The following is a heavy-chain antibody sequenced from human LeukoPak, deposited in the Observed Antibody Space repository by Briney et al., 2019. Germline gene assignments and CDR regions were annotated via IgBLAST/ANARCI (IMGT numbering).Heavy chain of an antibody. D-gene: IGHD3-10*01. J-gene: IGHJ4*02. CDR2: TKNKANSYTT. CDR3: GVWIASKGGY. V-gene: IGHV3-72*01. Sequence: PGGSLRLSCAASGFSFSDHYMDWVRQAPGKGLEWIGRTKNKANSYTTEYAASVKGRFTISRDDSKSSLYLQMNSLKTEDTAVYYCGVWIASKGGYWGQGTLVTVSS. CDR1: GFSFSDHY.